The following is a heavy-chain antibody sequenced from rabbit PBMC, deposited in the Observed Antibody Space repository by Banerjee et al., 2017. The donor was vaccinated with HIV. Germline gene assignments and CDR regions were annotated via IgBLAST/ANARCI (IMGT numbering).Heavy chain of an antibody. CDR2: TYTGDGST. D-gene: IGHD1-1*01. CDR1: GFSFSSSYW. V-gene: IGHV1S45*01. J-gene: IGHJ4*01. Sequence: QEQLVESGGGLVQPEGSLTLTCTASGFSFSSSYWICWVRQAPGKGLEWIGCTYTGDGSTYYASWAKGRFTISKTSSTTVTLQMTSLTAADTATYFCARDPYTSSGGDYPFNLWGQGTLVTVS. CDR3: ARDPYTSSGGDYPFNL.